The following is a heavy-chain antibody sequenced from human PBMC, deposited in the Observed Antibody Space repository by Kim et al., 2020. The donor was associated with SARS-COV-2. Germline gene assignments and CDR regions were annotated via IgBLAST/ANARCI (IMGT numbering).Heavy chain of an antibody. CDR2: FDPEDGKT. J-gene: IGHJ6*02. D-gene: IGHD3-3*01. Sequence: ASVKVSCKVSGYTLSDLSIHWVRQAPGKGLEWMASFDPEDGKTIYAQRFQGRFTMTEDTSTGTAYMELSSLRSEDTAVYYCATTVPVEWVSSRGIDVCGQGTTDTVS. V-gene: IGHV1-24*01. CDR1: GYTLSDLS. CDR3: ATTVPVEWVSSRGIDV.